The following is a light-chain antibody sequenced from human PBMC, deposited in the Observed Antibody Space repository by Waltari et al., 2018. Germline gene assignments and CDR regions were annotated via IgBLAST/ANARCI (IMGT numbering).Light chain of an antibody. J-gene: IGKJ5*01. CDR3: QQYNDWVT. V-gene: IGKV3-15*01. Sequence: EIVMTQSPATLSVSPGETATLSCRASQSVSSNLAWYQQKPGQGPRLLILGASTRATAIPPRFSGSGSGTEFTLTISGLHSEDFAVYYCQQYNDWVTFGQGTRLDIK. CDR2: GAS. CDR1: QSVSSN.